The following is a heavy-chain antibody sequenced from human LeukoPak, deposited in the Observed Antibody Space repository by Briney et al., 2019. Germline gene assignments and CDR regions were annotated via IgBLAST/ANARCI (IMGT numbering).Heavy chain of an antibody. V-gene: IGHV3-30*18. CDR2: ISYDGSNK. CDR1: GFTFSSYG. D-gene: IGHD1-26*01. J-gene: IGHJ4*02. CDR3: AKDRLVGATGYFDY. Sequence: GGSLRLSCAASGFTFSSYGMHWVRQAPGKGLEWVAVISYDGSNKYYADSVKGRFTISRDNSKDTPYLQMNSLRAEDTAVYYCAKDRLVGATGYFDYWGQGTLVTVSS.